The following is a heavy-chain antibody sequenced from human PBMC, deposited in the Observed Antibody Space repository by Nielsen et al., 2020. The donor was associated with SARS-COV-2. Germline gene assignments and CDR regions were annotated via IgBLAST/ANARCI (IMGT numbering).Heavy chain of an antibody. CDR3: ARVRPTDKYCSSTSCSNYFDY. CDR1: GGSISSGDYY. V-gene: IGHV4-30-4*01. Sequence: LRLSCTVSGGSISSGDYYWSWIRQPPGKGLEWIGYIYYSGSTYYNPSLKGRVTISVDTSKNQFSLKLSSVTAADTAVYYCARVRPTDKYCSSTSCSNYFDYWGQGTLVTVSS. J-gene: IGHJ4*02. CDR2: IYYSGST. D-gene: IGHD2-2*01.